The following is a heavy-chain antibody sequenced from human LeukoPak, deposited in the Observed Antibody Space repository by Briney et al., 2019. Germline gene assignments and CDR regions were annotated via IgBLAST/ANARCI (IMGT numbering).Heavy chain of an antibody. CDR2: IKSKTDGGTT. V-gene: IGHV3-15*01. CDR3: TTDPVTIFGVVISPLYFDY. Sequence: PGGSLRLSCAASGFTFSNAWMSRVRQAPGKGLEWVGRIKSKTDGGTTDYAAPVKGRFTISRDDSKNTLYLQMNSLKTEDTAVYYCTTDPVTIFGVVISPLYFDYWGQGTLVTVSS. D-gene: IGHD3-3*01. CDR1: GFTFSNAW. J-gene: IGHJ4*02.